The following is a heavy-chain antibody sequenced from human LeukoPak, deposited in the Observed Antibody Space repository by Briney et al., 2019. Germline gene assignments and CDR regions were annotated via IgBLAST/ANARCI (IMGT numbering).Heavy chain of an antibody. D-gene: IGHD3-22*01. CDR2: IYYSGST. Sequence: PSETLSLTCTVSGGSISSSSYYWGWIRQPPGKGLEWIGSIYYSGSTYYNPSLKSRVTISVDRSKNQFSLKLSSVTAADTAVYYCARLNSSADTGGDAFDIWGQGTMVTVSS. CDR1: GGSISSSSYY. CDR3: ARLNSSADTGGDAFDI. J-gene: IGHJ3*02. V-gene: IGHV4-39*07.